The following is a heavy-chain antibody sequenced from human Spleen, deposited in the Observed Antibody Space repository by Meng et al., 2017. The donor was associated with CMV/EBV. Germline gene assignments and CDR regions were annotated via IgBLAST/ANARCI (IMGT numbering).Heavy chain of an antibody. CDR2: INHSGST. V-gene: IGHV4-34*01. J-gene: IGHJ4*02. Sequence: SQTLSLTCAVYGGSFSGYYWRWIRQPPGKGLEWIGEINHSGSTNYNPSLKSRVTISVDTSKNQFSLKLSSVTASDTAVYYCARCVRGCGSRYFYWGQGTLVTVSS. CDR1: GGSFSGYY. CDR3: ARCVRGCGSRYFY. D-gene: IGHD1-14*01.